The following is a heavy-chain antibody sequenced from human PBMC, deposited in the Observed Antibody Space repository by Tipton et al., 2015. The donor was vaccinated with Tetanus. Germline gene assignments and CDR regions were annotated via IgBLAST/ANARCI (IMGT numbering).Heavy chain of an antibody. CDR2: IYSSGST. V-gene: IGHV4-31*03. CDR3: ARDQVRGARGWNYFDF. CDR1: GVSISGGRYY. D-gene: IGHD1-26*01. J-gene: IGHJ4*02. Sequence: TLSLTCTVSGVSISGGRYYWSWIRQRPGKGLEWIGDIYSSGSTYTDPSLKGRVTISVDTSENQFSLRLNSVTAADTAVYYCARDQVRGARGWNYFDFWGLGTLVTVSS.